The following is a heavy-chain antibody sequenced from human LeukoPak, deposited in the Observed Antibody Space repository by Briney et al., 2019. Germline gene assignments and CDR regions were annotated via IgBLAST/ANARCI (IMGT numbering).Heavy chain of an antibody. CDR3: ARGSKLLWFGVGRWFDP. V-gene: IGHV4-61*02. CDR2: IYTSGGT. CDR1: GGSISSGSYF. J-gene: IGHJ5*02. D-gene: IGHD3-10*01. Sequence: SETLSLTCTVSGGSISSGSYFWSWIRQPAGKGLEWIGRIYTSGGTNYNPSLKSRVTISVDTSKNQFSLKLSSVTAADTAVYYCARGSKLLWFGVGRWFDPWGQGTLVTVSS.